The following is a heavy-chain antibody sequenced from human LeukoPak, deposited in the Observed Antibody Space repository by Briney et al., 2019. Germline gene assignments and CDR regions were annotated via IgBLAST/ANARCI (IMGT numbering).Heavy chain of an antibody. CDR1: GGSISSYY. Sequence: SETLSLTCTVSGGSISSYYWSWIRQPPGEGQEWIGYIYHNGDTYYNPSLKSRVSISVDTSKNQFSLKLSSVTAADTAVYYCARAGVVPAAISRAFDIWGQGSVVTVSS. J-gene: IGHJ3*02. CDR2: IYHNGDT. CDR3: ARAGVVPAAISRAFDI. V-gene: IGHV4-59*06. D-gene: IGHD2-2*01.